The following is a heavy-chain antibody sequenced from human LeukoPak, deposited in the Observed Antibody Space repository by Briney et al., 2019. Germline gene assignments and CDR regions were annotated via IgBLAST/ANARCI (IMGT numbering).Heavy chain of an antibody. CDR1: GFTFSSYS. J-gene: IGHJ4*02. CDR2: ISSSSSTI. D-gene: IGHD6-19*01. Sequence: PGGSLRLSCAASGFTFSSYSMNWVRQAPGKGLEWVSYISSSSSTIYYADSVKGRFTISRDNAKNSLYLQMYSLRAEDTAVYYCARDREKQWLAFDYWGQGTLVTVSS. CDR3: ARDREKQWLAFDY. V-gene: IGHV3-48*01.